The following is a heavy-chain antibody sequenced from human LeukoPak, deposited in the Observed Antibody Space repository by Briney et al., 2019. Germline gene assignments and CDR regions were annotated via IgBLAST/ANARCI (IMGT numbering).Heavy chain of an antibody. Sequence: SETLSLTCTVSGDSISSYYWSWIRQPPGKGLEWIGYIYYSGNTNYNPSLKSRLTISIDTSKNQLSLKLSSVTAADTVVYYCARAKKAVAGFFDYWGQGTLVTVSS. CDR1: GDSISSYY. J-gene: IGHJ4*02. D-gene: IGHD6-19*01. V-gene: IGHV4-59*01. CDR3: ARAKKAVAGFFDY. CDR2: IYYSGNT.